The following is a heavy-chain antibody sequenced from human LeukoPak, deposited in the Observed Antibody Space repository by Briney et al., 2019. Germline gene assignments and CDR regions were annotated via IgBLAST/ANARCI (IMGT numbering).Heavy chain of an antibody. Sequence: GGSLRLSCDASGFSFSTYSMTWLRQAPGKGLEWVSSISTSGSYIYHAGSVKGRFTISRDNGKNSLFLQMNSLRAEDTAVYYCARGSAITVVRGLIGGAFDIWGQGTMVAASS. D-gene: IGHD3-10*01. CDR2: ISTSGSYI. CDR3: ARGSAITVVRGLIGGAFDI. J-gene: IGHJ3*02. CDR1: GFSFSTYS. V-gene: IGHV3-21*06.